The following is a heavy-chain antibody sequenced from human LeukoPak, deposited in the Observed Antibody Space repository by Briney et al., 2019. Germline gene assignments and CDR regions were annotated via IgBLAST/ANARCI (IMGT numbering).Heavy chain of an antibody. J-gene: IGHJ4*02. CDR1: EFNFSFHG. D-gene: IGHD5-12*01. V-gene: IGHV3-30*18. Sequence: GGSLRLSCAASEFNFSFHGFHWVRQAPGGGLEWVAFISYDGSYKEFSDSVRGRVTISRDNSKNTVYLQMNSLRAEDTAVYYCAKSDRLSSHYYFDFWGQGTLVTVSS. CDR2: ISYDGSYK. CDR3: AKSDRLSSHYYFDF.